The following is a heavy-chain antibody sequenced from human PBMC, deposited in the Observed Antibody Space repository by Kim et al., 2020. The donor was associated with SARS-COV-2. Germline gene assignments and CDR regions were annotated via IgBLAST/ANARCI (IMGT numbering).Heavy chain of an antibody. D-gene: IGHD2-15*01. CDR3: ARVGHPYCSGGSCSTFDY. J-gene: IGHJ4*02. V-gene: IGHV4-31*02. Sequence: KSRVTISVDTSKNQFSLKLSSVTAADTAVYYCARVGHPYCSGGSCSTFDYWGQGTLVTVSS.